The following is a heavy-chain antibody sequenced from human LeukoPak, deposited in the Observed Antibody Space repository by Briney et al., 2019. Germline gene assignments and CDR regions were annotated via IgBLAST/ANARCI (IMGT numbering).Heavy chain of an antibody. V-gene: IGHV3-74*01. CDR2: VNNDGSAT. CDR1: RFIFTNYW. J-gene: IGHJ4*02. Sequence: GGSLRLSCAASRFIFTNYWIHWVRQAPGKGLVWVSHVNNDGSATSYADSVKGRFTISRDNSKNTLYLQMNSLRAEDTAVYYCVRDFRSADYWGQGTLVTVSS. CDR3: VRDFRSADY.